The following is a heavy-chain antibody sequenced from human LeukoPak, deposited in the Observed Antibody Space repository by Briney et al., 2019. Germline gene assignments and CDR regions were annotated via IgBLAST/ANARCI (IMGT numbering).Heavy chain of an antibody. CDR2: ISSSGSTI. J-gene: IGHJ4*02. D-gene: IGHD6-13*01. CDR1: GFTFSSYE. CDR3: ARIGYSSSCFDY. Sequence: GGSLRLSCAASGFTFSSYEMNWVRQAPGKGLEWVSYISSSGSTIYYADSVKGRFTISRDNAKNSLYLQMNSLRDEDTAVYYCARIGYSSSCFDYWGQGTLVTVSS. V-gene: IGHV3-48*03.